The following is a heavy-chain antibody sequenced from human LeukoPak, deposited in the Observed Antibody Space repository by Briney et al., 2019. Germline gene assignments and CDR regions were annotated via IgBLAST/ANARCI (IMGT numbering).Heavy chain of an antibody. Sequence: SETLSLTCTVSSGSVSNGDYYWSWLRQPPGKALEWIGYIYYTGSAYYNPSLGGRVTLSVDTSKNQFSVKLSSVTAADTAVYYCARSQNYYGSGDYWGQGTLVTVSS. V-gene: IGHV4-61*08. D-gene: IGHD3-10*01. J-gene: IGHJ4*02. CDR3: ARSQNYYGSGDY. CDR1: SGSVSNGDYY. CDR2: IYYTGSA.